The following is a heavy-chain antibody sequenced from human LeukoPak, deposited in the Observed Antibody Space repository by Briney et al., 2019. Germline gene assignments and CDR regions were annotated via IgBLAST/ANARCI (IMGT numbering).Heavy chain of an antibody. CDR2: MNPKSGDT. J-gene: IGHJ6*03. V-gene: IGHV1-8*03. D-gene: IGHD6-13*01. CDR3: ARATGYSSSWIYYYYMDV. CDR1: GYSFTNYD. Sequence: GASVKVSCKASGYSFTNYDINWVRQATGQGLEWMGWMNPKSGDTGYSQKFQGRVTITRNTSISTAYMELSSLRSEDTAVYYCARATGYSSSWIYYYYMDVWGKGTTVTVSS.